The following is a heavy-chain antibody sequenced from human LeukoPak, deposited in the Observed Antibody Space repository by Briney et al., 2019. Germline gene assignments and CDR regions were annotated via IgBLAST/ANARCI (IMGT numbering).Heavy chain of an antibody. D-gene: IGHD3-9*01. CDR1: GGSFSGYY. J-gene: IGHJ4*02. Sequence: SETLSLTCAVYGGSFSGYYWSWIRQPPGKGLEWIGEINHSGSTNYNPSLKSRVTISVDTSKNQFSLKLSSVTAADTAVYYCASFDYEDYWGQGTLVTVSS. CDR2: INHSGST. V-gene: IGHV4-34*01. CDR3: ASFDYEDY.